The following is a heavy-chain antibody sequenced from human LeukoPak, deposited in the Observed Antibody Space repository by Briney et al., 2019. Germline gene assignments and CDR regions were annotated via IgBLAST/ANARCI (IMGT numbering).Heavy chain of an antibody. CDR2: IKRKTDGGTT. V-gene: IGHV3-15*07. Sequence: GGSLRLSCAASGFTFSNAWMNWVRQAPGKGLEWVGRIKRKTDGGTTDYAAPVKGRFTISRDDSKNTLYLQMNSLKTEDTAVYYCTTGNWGPYWGQGTLVTVSS. D-gene: IGHD7-27*01. CDR1: GFTFSNAW. CDR3: TTGNWGPY. J-gene: IGHJ4*02.